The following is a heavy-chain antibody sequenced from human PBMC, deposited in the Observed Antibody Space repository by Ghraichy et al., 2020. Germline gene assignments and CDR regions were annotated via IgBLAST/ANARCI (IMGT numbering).Heavy chain of an antibody. Sequence: SQTLSLTCAISGDSVSSNSVAWNWIRQSPSRGLEWLGRTYYTSKWYNDYEISVKGRITINPDTSENQLSLQLSSVIPEDTAIYYCERGRNSAFDIWAQGTMVIVSS. CDR2: TYYTSKWYN. V-gene: IGHV6-1*01. CDR3: ERGRNSAFDI. D-gene: IGHD4-23*01. CDR1: GDSVSSNSVA. J-gene: IGHJ3*02.